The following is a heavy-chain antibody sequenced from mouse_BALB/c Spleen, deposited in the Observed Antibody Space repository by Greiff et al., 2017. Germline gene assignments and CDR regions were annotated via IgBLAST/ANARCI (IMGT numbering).Heavy chain of an antibody. CDR2: ISSGSSTI. CDR3: ARKGSTMVTTGYYYAMDY. Sequence: EVKLVESGGGLVQPGGSRKLSCAASGFTFSSFGMHWVRQAPEKGLEWVAYISSGSSTIYYADTVKGRFTISRDNPKNTLFLQMTSLRSEDTAMYYCARKGSTMVTTGYYYAMDYWGQGTSVTVSS. D-gene: IGHD2-1*01. CDR1: GFTFSSFG. V-gene: IGHV5-17*02. J-gene: IGHJ4*01.